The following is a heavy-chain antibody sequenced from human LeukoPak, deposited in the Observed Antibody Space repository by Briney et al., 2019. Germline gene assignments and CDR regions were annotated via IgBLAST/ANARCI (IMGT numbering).Heavy chain of an antibody. V-gene: IGHV3-48*04. Sequence: PGGSLRLSWAASGFTFSSYSMNWVRQAPGKGLEWVSYISSSSSTIYYADSVKGRFTISRDNAKNSLYLQMSSLRAEDTAVYYCARAKGSWFDPWGQGTLVTVSS. J-gene: IGHJ5*02. CDR2: ISSSSSTI. CDR3: ARAKGSWFDP. CDR1: GFTFSSYS. D-gene: IGHD3-10*01.